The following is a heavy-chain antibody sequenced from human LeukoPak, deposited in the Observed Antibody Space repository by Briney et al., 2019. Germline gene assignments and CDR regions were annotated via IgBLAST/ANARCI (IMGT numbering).Heavy chain of an antibody. D-gene: IGHD3-10*01. CDR2: IYYSVST. V-gene: IGHV4-59*08. Sequence: SETLSLTCTVSGGSISSYYWSWIRQPPGKGLEWIGYIYYSVSTNYNPCLRSRVPISVDTSKNQFSLKLSSVTAADTAVYYCARHGSPLWFVELFRSLYYYGMDVWGEGTTVTVSS. CDR1: GGSISSYY. CDR3: ARHGSPLWFVELFRSLYYYGMDV. J-gene: IGHJ6*04.